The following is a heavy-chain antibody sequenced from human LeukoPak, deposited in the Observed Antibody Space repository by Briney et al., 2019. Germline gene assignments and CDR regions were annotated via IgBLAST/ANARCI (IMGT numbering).Heavy chain of an antibody. V-gene: IGHV3-33*06. D-gene: IGHD3-22*01. Sequence: GGSLRLSCRASGYTFSSYAMHWVRQAPGKGLEWVALIWYDGSKKNYADSVQGRFTISRDNCKDTLYLQLNSLRVGDTAVYHCAKAIYYDSTSASNGYDLWGQGTMVIVSS. CDR1: GYTFSSYA. CDR2: IWYDGSKK. J-gene: IGHJ3*01. CDR3: AKAIYYDSTSASNGYDL.